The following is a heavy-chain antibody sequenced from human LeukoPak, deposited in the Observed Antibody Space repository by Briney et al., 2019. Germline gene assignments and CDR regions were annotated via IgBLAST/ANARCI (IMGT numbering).Heavy chain of an antibody. J-gene: IGHJ4*02. CDR1: GGTFSGYY. CDR2: INHSGST. D-gene: IGHD4-11*01. CDR3: ARDYSNYERRIDY. Sequence: SETLSLTCAVYGGTFSGYYWSWIRQPPGKGLEWIGDINHSGSTNYNPSLKSRVTISVDTSKNQFSLKLSSVTAADTAVYYCARDYSNYERRIDYWGQGTLVTVSS. V-gene: IGHV4-34*01.